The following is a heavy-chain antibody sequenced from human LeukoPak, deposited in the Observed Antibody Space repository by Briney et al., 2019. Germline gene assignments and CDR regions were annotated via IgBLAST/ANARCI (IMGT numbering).Heavy chain of an antibody. CDR1: GFTFNSYS. D-gene: IGHD5/OR15-5a*01. CDR3: VRSTAHLDY. J-gene: IGHJ4*02. CDR2: ITSDSSTI. V-gene: IGHV3-48*04. Sequence: GGSLRLSCAASGFTFNSYSMNWVRQAPGKGPEWVSYITSDSSTIYYADSVKGRFTISRDDAENSLYLEMNSLRADDTAVYFCVRSTAHLDYWGQGTLVTVSS.